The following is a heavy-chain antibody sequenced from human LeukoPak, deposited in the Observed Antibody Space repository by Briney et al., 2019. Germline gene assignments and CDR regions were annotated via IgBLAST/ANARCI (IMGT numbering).Heavy chain of an antibody. Sequence: QAGGSLRLSCAASGSTFSSYAMSWVSQAPGKGLEWVSAISGSGGSTYYADSVKGRFTISRDNSKNTLYLQMNSLRAEDTAVYYCAKDFRPRYCSGGSCYRSWYFDLWGRGTLVTVSS. V-gene: IGHV3-23*01. D-gene: IGHD2-15*01. J-gene: IGHJ2*01. CDR1: GSTFSSYA. CDR2: ISGSGGST. CDR3: AKDFRPRYCSGGSCYRSWYFDL.